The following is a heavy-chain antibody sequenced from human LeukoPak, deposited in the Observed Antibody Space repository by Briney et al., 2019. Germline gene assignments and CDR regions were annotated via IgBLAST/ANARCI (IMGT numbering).Heavy chain of an antibody. CDR1: GGSFSGYY. Sequence: PPETLSLTCAVYGGSFSGYYWSWIRQPPGKGLEWIGEINHSGSTNYNPSLKSRVTVSVDTSKNQFSLKLSSVTAADTAVYYCARGLSSGYSYVPHWGQGTLVTVSS. CDR2: INHSGST. V-gene: IGHV4-34*01. D-gene: IGHD5-18*01. J-gene: IGHJ4*02. CDR3: ARGLSSGYSYVPH.